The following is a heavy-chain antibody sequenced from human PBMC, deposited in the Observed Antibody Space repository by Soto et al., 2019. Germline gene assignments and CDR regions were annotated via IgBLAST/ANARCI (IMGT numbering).Heavy chain of an antibody. V-gene: IGHV3-30*18. J-gene: IGHJ4*02. CDR2: ISYDGSKR. CDR1: GFTFGNYA. CDR3: AKGGGPPVYPIDD. Sequence: QVQLVQSGGGVVQPGKSLRLSCVGSGFTFGNYAMYWVRQTPGKGLEWVAFISYDGSKRYHADSVKGQFTISRNNPGKTVFVHLDSLRPEDTAVYYCAKGGGPPVYPIDDWAQGTLVTVSS. D-gene: IGHD2-15*01.